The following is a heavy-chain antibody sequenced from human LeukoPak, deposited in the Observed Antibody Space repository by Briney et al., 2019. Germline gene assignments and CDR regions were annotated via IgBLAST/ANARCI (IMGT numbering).Heavy chain of an antibody. CDR2: ISGDATTT. CDR3: AKGVYGDHPHYSDY. Sequence: PGVCLRLSCAASGFAFSSLAMNWVRQAPGKGLQWVTAISGDATTTYYPDSLTGRFAISRDNSRNTLYLQMNSLRADDTAVYYCAKGVYGDHPHYSDYWGQGTLVIVSS. V-gene: IGHV3-23*01. D-gene: IGHD4-17*01. CDR1: GFAFSSLA. J-gene: IGHJ4*02.